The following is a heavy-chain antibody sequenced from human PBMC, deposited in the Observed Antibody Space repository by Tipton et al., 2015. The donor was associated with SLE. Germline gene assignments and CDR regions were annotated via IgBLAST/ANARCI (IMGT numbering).Heavy chain of an antibody. V-gene: IGHV4-59*01. CDR2: IYYSGST. Sequence: TLSLTCTVSGGSISSYYWSWIRQPPGKGLEWIGYIYYSGSTNYNPSLKSRVTISVDTSKNQFSLKLRSVTAADTAVYYCAREGNVLLERGCAFDIWGQGTMVTVSS. D-gene: IGHD3-10*01. CDR3: AREGNVLLERGCAFDI. J-gene: IGHJ3*02. CDR1: GGSISSYY.